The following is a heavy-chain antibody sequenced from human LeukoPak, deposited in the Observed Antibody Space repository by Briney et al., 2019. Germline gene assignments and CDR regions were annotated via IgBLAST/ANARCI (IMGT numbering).Heavy chain of an antibody. CDR2: IYHSGRT. CDR3: ARTLNYYGSSYTEALDAFDI. V-gene: IGHV4-38-2*02. D-gene: IGHD3-22*01. CDR1: GYSISSGYF. J-gene: IGHJ3*02. Sequence: SETLSLTCTVSGYSISSGYFWGWIRQPPGKGLEWIGSIYHSGRTYYNPSFKSRLTISVDTSKNQFSLKLSSVTAADTAVYYCARTLNYYGSSYTEALDAFDIWGQGTMVTVSS.